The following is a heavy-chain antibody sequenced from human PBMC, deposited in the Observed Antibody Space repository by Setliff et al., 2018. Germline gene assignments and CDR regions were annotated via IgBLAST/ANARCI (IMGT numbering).Heavy chain of an antibody. CDR1: GYTFTSYG. J-gene: IGHJ4*02. Sequence: ASVKVSCKASGYTFTSYGVHWVRQAPGQRLEWMGWINAGNGNTKYSQEFQGRVTITRDTSASTAYMELSSLRSEDMAVYYCAREAVDYYDSSGYVPFDYWGQGTLVTVSS. D-gene: IGHD3-22*01. CDR2: INAGNGNT. V-gene: IGHV1-3*03. CDR3: AREAVDYYDSSGYVPFDY.